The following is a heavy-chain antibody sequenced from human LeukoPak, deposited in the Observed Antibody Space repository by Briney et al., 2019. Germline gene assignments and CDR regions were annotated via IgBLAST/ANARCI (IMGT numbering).Heavy chain of an antibody. Sequence: GGSLRLSCAASGFTFRTYSMNWVRQAPGKGLGWVSSISTTSSYFYYADSVRGRFTISRDNAKSALFLQMISLRAEDTAVYYCARVGPPSYAMDVWGQGTTVTVSS. D-gene: IGHD3-16*01. J-gene: IGHJ6*02. CDR1: GFTFRTYS. CDR3: ARVGPPSYAMDV. CDR2: ISTTSSYF. V-gene: IGHV3-21*01.